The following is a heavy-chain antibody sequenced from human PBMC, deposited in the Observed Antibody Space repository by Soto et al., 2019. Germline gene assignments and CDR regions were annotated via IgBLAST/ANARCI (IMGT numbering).Heavy chain of an antibody. Sequence: SETLSLTCTVSGGFITSYYWSWIRQPPGKGLEWIGYIYYSGSTNYNPSLKSRVTISVDTSKNQFSLKLSSVTAADTAVYYCARGEINYYFDYWGQGTLVTVS. CDR2: IYYSGST. V-gene: IGHV4-59*01. CDR1: GGFITSYY. CDR3: ARGEINYYFDY. J-gene: IGHJ4*02.